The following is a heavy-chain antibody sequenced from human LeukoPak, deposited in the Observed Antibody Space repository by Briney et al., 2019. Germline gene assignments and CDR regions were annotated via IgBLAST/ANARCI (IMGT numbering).Heavy chain of an antibody. CDR2: ISAYNGNT. CDR1: GYTFTSYG. Sequence: ASVTVSCKASGYTFTSYGISWVQQAPGQGLEWMGWISAYNGNTNYAQKLQGRVTMTTDTSTSTAYMELRSPRSDDTAVYYCARDPPRIVVVVAATNYYGMDVWGQGTTVTVSS. D-gene: IGHD2-15*01. V-gene: IGHV1-18*01. J-gene: IGHJ6*02. CDR3: ARDPPRIVVVVAATNYYGMDV.